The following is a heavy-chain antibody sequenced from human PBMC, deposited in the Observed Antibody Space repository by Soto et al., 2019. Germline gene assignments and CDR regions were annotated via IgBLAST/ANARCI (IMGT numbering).Heavy chain of an antibody. Sequence: GESLKISCNGSGYSFTSYWISWVRQMPGKGLEWMGRIDPSDSYTNYSPSFQGQVTISADKSISTAYLQWSSLKASDTAMYYCATAYDSSGYYYVVYAFDIWGQGTMVTVSS. J-gene: IGHJ3*02. CDR1: GYSFTSYW. V-gene: IGHV5-10-1*04. D-gene: IGHD3-22*01. CDR3: ATAYDSSGYYYVVYAFDI. CDR2: IDPSDSYT.